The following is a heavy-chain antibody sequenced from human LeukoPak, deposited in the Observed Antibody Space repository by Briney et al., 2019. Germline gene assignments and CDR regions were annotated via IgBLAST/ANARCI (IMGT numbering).Heavy chain of an antibody. CDR3: AREKGRPPNYYYYYGMDV. J-gene: IGHJ6*02. D-gene: IGHD3-10*01. Sequence: ASVKVSCKASGYTFTSYYMHWVRQAPGQGLEWMEIINPSGGSTSYAQKFQGRVTMTRDTSTSTVYMELSSLRSEDTAVYYCAREKGRPPNYYYYYGMDVWGQGTTVTVSS. CDR2: INPSGGST. CDR1: GYTFTSYY. V-gene: IGHV1-46*01.